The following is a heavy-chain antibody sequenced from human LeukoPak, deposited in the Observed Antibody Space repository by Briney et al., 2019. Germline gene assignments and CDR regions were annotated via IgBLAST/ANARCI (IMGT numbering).Heavy chain of an antibody. J-gene: IGHJ4*02. Sequence: GGSLRLSCAAAGFPLDVYGMKSFADYEMNWVRQAPGKGLEWISYITGSGLTIYYADSVKGRFTISRDNAKNSVYLQMNSLRTEDTAVYYCARAYWGYFDYWGQGTLVTVSA. CDR1: GFPLDVYGMKSFADYE. V-gene: IGHV3-48*03. CDR2: ITGSGLTI. D-gene: IGHD3-16*01. CDR3: ARAYWGYFDY.